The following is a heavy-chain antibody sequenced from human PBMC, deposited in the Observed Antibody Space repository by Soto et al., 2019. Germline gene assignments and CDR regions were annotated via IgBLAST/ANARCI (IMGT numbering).Heavy chain of an antibody. CDR3: DRWVEVSLDYFDF. J-gene: IGHJ4*02. D-gene: IGHD2-15*01. V-gene: IGHV4-59*12. Sequence: SENLYLTCTVSGASISSYYWSWIRQPPGKGLEWIGYIYYSGSTNYNPSLKSRVSISVDTSKSQFSLHVSSVTAADTAVYYCDRWVEVSLDYFDFWGQGTPVNVSS. CDR1: GASISSYY. CDR2: IYYSGST.